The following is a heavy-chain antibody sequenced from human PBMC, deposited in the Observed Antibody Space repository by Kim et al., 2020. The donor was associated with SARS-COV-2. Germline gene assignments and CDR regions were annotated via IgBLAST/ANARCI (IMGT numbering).Heavy chain of an antibody. Sequence: SETLSLTCTVSGGSISSSSYYWGWIRQPPGKGLEWIGSIYYSGSTYYNPSLKSRVTISVDTSKNQFSLKLSSVTAADTAVYYCARQGGLYYYGSGSYRRDAFDIWGQGTMVTVSS. J-gene: IGHJ3*02. D-gene: IGHD3-10*01. CDR2: IYYSGST. CDR3: ARQGGLYYYGSGSYRRDAFDI. CDR1: GGSISSSSYY. V-gene: IGHV4-39*01.